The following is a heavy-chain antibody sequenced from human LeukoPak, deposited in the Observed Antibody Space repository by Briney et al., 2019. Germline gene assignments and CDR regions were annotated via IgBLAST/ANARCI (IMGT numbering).Heavy chain of an antibody. V-gene: IGHV3-64*01. CDR1: GFTFSSYF. CDR2: ISTSGGST. D-gene: IGHD3-10*01. CDR3: ARAAAYYGSAQYYFDY. Sequence: GGSLRLSCAASGFTFSSYFMHWVRQAPGKGLEYVSAISTSGGSTYYANSVKGRFTISRDNSKNTLYLQMGSLRAEDMAVYYCARAAAYYGSAQYYFDYWGQGTLVTVSS. J-gene: IGHJ4*02.